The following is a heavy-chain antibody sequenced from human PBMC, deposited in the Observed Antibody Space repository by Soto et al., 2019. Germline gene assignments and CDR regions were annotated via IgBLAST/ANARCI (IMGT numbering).Heavy chain of an antibody. Sequence: EVQLVESGGGLVKPGGSLRLSCAASGFTFSSYTLNRVRQAPGKGLEWVSTISSSSTFIYYADSVKGRFTISRDAAKNSLYLQMNSLRAEDTAVYSCTGEGFQWYFDLWGRGTLVTVSS. J-gene: IGHJ2*01. CDR1: GFTFSSYT. V-gene: IGHV3-21*01. CDR2: ISSSSTFI. CDR3: TGEGFQWYFDL.